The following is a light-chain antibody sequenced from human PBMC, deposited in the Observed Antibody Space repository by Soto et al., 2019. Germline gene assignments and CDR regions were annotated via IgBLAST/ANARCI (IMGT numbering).Light chain of an antibody. J-gene: IGLJ3*02. Sequence: QPVLTQPPSASGTPGQRVTFSCSGSSSNIGGNTVSWFQHLPRTAPKLLIYSNDQRPSGVPDRFSGSRSGTSASLAISGLQSEDEANYFCAVWDDSLNGLWVFGGGTKLTVL. CDR1: SSNIGGNT. CDR3: AVWDDSLNGLWV. CDR2: SND. V-gene: IGLV1-44*01.